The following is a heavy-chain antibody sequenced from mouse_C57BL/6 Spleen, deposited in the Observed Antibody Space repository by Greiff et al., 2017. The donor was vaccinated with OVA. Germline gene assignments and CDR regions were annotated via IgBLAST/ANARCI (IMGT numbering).Heavy chain of an antibody. D-gene: IGHD1-1*01. J-gene: IGHJ1*03. V-gene: IGHV1-26*01. CDR3: ASLGYYGSSLYWYFDV. Sequence: EVQLQHSGPELVKPGASVKISCKASGYTFTDYYMNWVKQSHGKSLEWIGDINPNNGGTSYNQKFKGKATLTVDKSSSTAYMELRSLTSEDSAVYYCASLGYYGSSLYWYFDVWGTGTTVTVSS. CDR2: INPNNGGT. CDR1: GYTFTDYY.